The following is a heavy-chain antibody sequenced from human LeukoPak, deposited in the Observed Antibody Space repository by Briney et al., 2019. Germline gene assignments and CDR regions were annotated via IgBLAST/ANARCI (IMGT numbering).Heavy chain of an antibody. J-gene: IGHJ6*02. CDR3: ARDKYCSSTSCSRWDYYYYGMDV. Sequence: ASVNVSCKASGYTFTSYVISWVRQAPGQGLEWMGWMSSYNGNTNYAQKLQGRVTMTTDTSTSTAYMELRSLRSDDTAVYYCARDKYCSSTSCSRWDYYYYGMDVWGQGTTVNVSS. CDR2: MSSYNGNT. V-gene: IGHV1-18*01. CDR1: GYTFTSYV. D-gene: IGHD2-2*01.